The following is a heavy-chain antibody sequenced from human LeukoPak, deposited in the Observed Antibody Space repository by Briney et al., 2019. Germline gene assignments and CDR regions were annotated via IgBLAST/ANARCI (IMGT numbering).Heavy chain of an antibody. V-gene: IGHV3-9*01. D-gene: IGHD1-26*01. CDR3: AKDRGATLA. CDR1: GFTFSSYW. CDR2: ISWNSGSI. J-gene: IGHJ5*02. Sequence: GGSLRLSCAASGFTFSSYWMSWVRQAPGKGLEWVSGISWNSGSIGYADSVKGRFTISRDNAKNSLYLQMNSLRAEDTAVYYCAKDRGATLAWGQGTLVTVSS.